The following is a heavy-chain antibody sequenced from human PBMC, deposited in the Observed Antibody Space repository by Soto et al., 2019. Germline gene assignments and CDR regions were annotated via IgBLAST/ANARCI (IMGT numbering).Heavy chain of an antibody. D-gene: IGHD3-3*01. CDR2: IIPIFGTA. V-gene: IGHV1-69*06. CDR1: GGTFSSYA. CDR3: ARAGRITIFGVVITRNWFDP. J-gene: IGHJ5*02. Sequence: SVKVSCKASGGTFSSYAISWVRQAPGQGLEWMGGIIPIFGTANYAQKFQGRVTITADKSTSTAYMELSSLRSEDTAVYYCARAGRITIFGVVITRNWFDPWGQGTLVTVSS.